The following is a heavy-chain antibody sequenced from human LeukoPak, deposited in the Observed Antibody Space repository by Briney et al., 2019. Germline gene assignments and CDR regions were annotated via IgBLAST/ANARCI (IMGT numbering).Heavy chain of an antibody. CDR1: GFTFSSYG. V-gene: IGHV3-30*18. J-gene: IGHJ3*02. Sequence: GGSLRLSCAASGFTFSSYGMHWVRQAPGKGLEWVAVISYDGSNKYYADSVKGRFTISRDNSKNTLYLQMNSLRAEDTAVYYCAKFSYYDAFDIWGQGTMVTVSS. CDR2: ISYDGSNK. D-gene: IGHD3-10*01. CDR3: AKFSYYDAFDI.